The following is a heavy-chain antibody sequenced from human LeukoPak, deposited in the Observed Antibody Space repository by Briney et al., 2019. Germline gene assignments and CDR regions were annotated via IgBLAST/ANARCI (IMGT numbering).Heavy chain of an antibody. Sequence: PSETLSLTCTVSGGSISSSSYYWGWIRQSQGKGLEWVGSVSHRGSTNYNPSLKSRVTISVDTSKNQFSLKLSSVTAADTAVYYCARISITMVRGVISLSEIQTFDYWGQGTLVTVSS. J-gene: IGHJ4*02. D-gene: IGHD3-10*01. CDR1: GGSISSSSYY. V-gene: IGHV4-39*07. CDR3: ARISITMVRGVISLSEIQTFDY. CDR2: VSHRGST.